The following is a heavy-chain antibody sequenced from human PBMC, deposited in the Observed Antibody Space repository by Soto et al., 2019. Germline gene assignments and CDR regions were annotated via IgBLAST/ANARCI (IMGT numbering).Heavy chain of an antibody. J-gene: IGHJ5*02. Sequence: PGGSLRLSCAASGFTFSSYGMHWVRQAPGKGLEWVAVISYDGSNKYYADSVKGRFTISRDNSKNTLYLQMNSLRAEDTAVYYCAKDVIDRFWEEHNLYDLCGQGTLVIGSS. D-gene: IGHD3-3*01. CDR1: GFTFSSYG. CDR3: AKDVIDRFWEEHNLYDL. V-gene: IGHV3-30*18. CDR2: ISYDGSNK.